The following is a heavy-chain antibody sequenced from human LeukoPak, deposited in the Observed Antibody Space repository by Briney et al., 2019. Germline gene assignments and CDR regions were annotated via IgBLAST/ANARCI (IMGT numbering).Heavy chain of an antibody. CDR2: INPNSGDT. CDR3: AREGAGGSWAGY. Sequence: ASVMVSCKASGYTFTVYYIHWVRQAPGQGLEWMGWINPNSGDTNYAQKLQGRVTVTRDTSISTAFMELNRLTSDDTAVYYCAREGAGGSWAGYWGQGTLVTVSS. V-gene: IGHV1-2*02. CDR1: GYTFTVYY. J-gene: IGHJ4*02. D-gene: IGHD1-26*01.